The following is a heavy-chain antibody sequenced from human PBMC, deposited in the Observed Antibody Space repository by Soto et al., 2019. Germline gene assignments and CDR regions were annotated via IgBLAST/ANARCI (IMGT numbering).Heavy chain of an antibody. CDR3: STDIYSNYVNHYGMDI. CDR2: IKSKTDGGTT. J-gene: IGHJ6*01. Sequence: PGGSLRLSCAASGFTFSNAWISVVRQAPRKGLEGVGRIKSKTDGGTTDDTEPVKGRFTISRDDSKNTLYLQMNSLRTNHTTVYYCSTDIYSNYVNHYGMDIWGEATTVTVSS. D-gene: IGHD4-4*01. V-gene: IGHV3-15*01. CDR1: GFTFSNAW.